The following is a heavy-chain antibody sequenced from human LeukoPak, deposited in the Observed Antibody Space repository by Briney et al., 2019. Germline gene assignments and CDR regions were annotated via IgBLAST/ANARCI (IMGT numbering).Heavy chain of an antibody. Sequence: ASVKVSCKASGYTFTSYDINWVRQATGQGLEWMGWMNPNSGNTGYAQKFQGRVTMTGNTSISTAYMGLSSLRSEDTAVYYCARGRRGSYYKAYYYYMDVWGKGTTVTVSS. D-gene: IGHD1-26*01. J-gene: IGHJ6*03. CDR2: MNPNSGNT. CDR3: ARGRRGSYYKAYYYYMDV. CDR1: GYTFTSYD. V-gene: IGHV1-8*01.